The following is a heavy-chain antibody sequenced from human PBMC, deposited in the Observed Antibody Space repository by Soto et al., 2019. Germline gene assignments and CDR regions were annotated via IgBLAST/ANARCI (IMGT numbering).Heavy chain of an antibody. CDR2: TDYSGNT. J-gene: IGHJ4*02. CDR3: ARAVGDPLYYLDY. V-gene: IGHV4-59*08. CDR1: SDSISSYY. Sequence: QVQLQESGPGLVRPSETLSLTCTVSSDSISSYYWIWIRQSPGKGLEWIGYTDYSGNTNYNPSLKSRVTISGDTSKNQFSLRLSSVTAADTAVYYCARAVGDPLYYLDYWGQGTLVTGSS. D-gene: IGHD6-19*01.